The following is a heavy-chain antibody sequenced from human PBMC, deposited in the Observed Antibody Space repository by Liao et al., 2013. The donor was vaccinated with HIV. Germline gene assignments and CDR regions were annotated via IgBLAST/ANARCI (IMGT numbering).Heavy chain of an antibody. CDR3: ARVAGRHITIFEIWRNPGHLDV. D-gene: IGHD3-3*01. Sequence: QVQLQQWGAGLLKPSETLSLTCAVYGGSFSGYYWSWIRQSPGKGLENIGESHYSGTTTYSPSLKSRVAISVDPSKNQFSLRLTSVTAADTAVYFCARVAGRHITIFEIWRNPGHLDVWGRGTPVTVSS. V-gene: IGHV4-34*01. J-gene: IGHJ2*01. CDR1: GGSFSGYY. CDR2: SHYSGTT.